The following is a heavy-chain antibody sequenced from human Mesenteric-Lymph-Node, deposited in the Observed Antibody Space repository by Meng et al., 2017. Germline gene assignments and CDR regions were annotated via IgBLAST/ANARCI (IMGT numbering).Heavy chain of an antibody. J-gene: IGHJ4*02. CDR2: ISPYNGNT. Sequence: VQLVQSGAEVKKPGASVTVSCKPSGYSFTTYGITWVRQAPGQGLEWMGWISPYNGNTNYAQRLQGRVTMTTDTSTSTAYMELTSLRSDDTAVYYCARGGYSYIFYFDSWGQGTLVTVSS. V-gene: IGHV1-18*01. D-gene: IGHD5-18*01. CDR1: GYSFTTYG. CDR3: ARGGYSYIFYFDS.